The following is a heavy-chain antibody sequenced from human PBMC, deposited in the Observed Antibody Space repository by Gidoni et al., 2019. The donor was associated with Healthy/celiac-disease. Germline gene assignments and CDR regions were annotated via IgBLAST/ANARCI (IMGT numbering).Heavy chain of an antibody. J-gene: IGHJ3*02. CDR1: GFTFDDYA. CDR3: AKANMVRAFSNSGAVAFDI. CDR2: ISWNSGSI. D-gene: IGHD3-10*01. Sequence: EVQLVESGGGLVQPGRSLRLSCAASGFTFDDYAMHWVRQAPGKGLEWVSGISWNSGSIGYADSVKGRFTISRDNAKNSLYLQMNSLRAEDTALYYCAKANMVRAFSNSGAVAFDIWGQGTMVTVSS. V-gene: IGHV3-9*01.